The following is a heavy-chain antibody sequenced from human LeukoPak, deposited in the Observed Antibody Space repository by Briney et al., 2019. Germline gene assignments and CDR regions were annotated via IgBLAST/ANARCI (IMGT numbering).Heavy chain of an antibody. CDR1: GYTFTDYY. D-gene: IGHD5-12*01. Sequence: GSVKVSCKASGYTFTDYYIHWVRQAPGQGLEWMAWINLNSGDRYSAPKFQGRVTMTRDTSISTASMELSWLTSDDTAVYYCATGVATAFTYWGQGTLVTVSS. CDR3: ATGVATAFTY. CDR2: INLNSGDR. J-gene: IGHJ4*02. V-gene: IGHV1-2*02.